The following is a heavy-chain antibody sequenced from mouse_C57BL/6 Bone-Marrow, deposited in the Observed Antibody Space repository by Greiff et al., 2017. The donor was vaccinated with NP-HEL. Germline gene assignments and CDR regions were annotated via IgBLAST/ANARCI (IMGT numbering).Heavy chain of an antibody. Sequence: VQLKESGPGLAKPSQTLSLTCSVPGYSITSDYWNWIRKFPGNKLEYMGYISYSGSTYYNPSLKSRISITRDPSKNQYYLQLKSVTTEDTATYYCARSPLWLRRNYYAMDYWGQGTSVTVSS. CDR2: ISYSGST. J-gene: IGHJ4*01. CDR1: GYSITSDY. V-gene: IGHV3-8*01. D-gene: IGHD2-2*01. CDR3: ARSPLWLRRNYYAMDY.